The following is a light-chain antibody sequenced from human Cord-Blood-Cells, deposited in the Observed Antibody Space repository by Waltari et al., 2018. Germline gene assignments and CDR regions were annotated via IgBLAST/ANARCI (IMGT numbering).Light chain of an antibody. Sequence: QSALTQPASVSGSPGQSITISCTGTSSDVGGYNYVSWYQQHPGNAPKLMIYDVRNRPSGVSNRFSGSKSGNTASLTISGLQAEDEADYYCSSYTSSSVVFGGGTKLTVL. CDR1: SSDVGGYNY. CDR2: DVR. J-gene: IGLJ2*01. CDR3: SSYTSSSVV. V-gene: IGLV2-14*01.